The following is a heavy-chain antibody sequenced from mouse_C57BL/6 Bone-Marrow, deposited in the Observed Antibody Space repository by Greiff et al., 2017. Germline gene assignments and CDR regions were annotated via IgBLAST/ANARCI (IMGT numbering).Heavy chain of an antibody. CDR2: INPSNGGT. Sequence: QVQLQQPGTDLVKPGASVKLSCKASGYTFTSYWMHWVKQRPGQGLEWIGNINPSNGGTNYNETFMSKATLTVDKSSSTAYMQLSSLTSEDSAVYYCARSEVITTAVAPHYFDYWGQGTTLTVSS. J-gene: IGHJ2*01. CDR3: ARSEVITTAVAPHYFDY. D-gene: IGHD1-1*01. V-gene: IGHV1-53*01. CDR1: GYTFTSYW.